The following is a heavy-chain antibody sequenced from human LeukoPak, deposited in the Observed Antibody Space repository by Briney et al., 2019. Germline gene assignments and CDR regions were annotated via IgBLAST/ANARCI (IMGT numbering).Heavy chain of an antibody. D-gene: IGHD2-15*01. V-gene: IGHV3-66*02. Sequence: PGGSLRLSCAASGFTVSSNYMSWVRQAPGKGLEWVSVIYSGGSTYYADSVKGRSTISRDNSKNTLYLQMNSLRAEDTAVYYCARDVVVVVAATLSRNDYYYYGMDVWGQGTTVTVSS. J-gene: IGHJ6*02. CDR1: GFTVSSNY. CDR3: ARDVVVVVAATLSRNDYYYYGMDV. CDR2: IYSGGST.